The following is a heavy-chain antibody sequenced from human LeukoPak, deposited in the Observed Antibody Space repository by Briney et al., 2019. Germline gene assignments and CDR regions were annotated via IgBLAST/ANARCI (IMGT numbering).Heavy chain of an antibody. CDR1: GFTVSSNY. V-gene: IGHV3-53*01. CDR3: ARTHIPQYDFWPASI. J-gene: IGHJ4*02. Sequence: PGGSLRLSCAASGFTVSSNYMSLVRQAPGKGLEWVSVIYSGGSTYYADSVKGRFTISRDNTKNSLYLQMDSLRVEDTAVYYCARTHIPQYDFWPASIWGQGTLVAVSS. D-gene: IGHD3-3*01. CDR2: IYSGGST.